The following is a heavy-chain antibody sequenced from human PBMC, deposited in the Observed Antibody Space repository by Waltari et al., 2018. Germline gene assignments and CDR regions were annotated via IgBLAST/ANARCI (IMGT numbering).Heavy chain of an antibody. CDR1: GSTFTDYY. D-gene: IGHD3-22*01. CDR3: ATVPGNYYDSSGSDY. CDR2: VDPEDGET. Sequence: EVQLVQSGAEVKKPGATVNISCKASGSTFTDYYMHWVQQAHGKGLEWMGRVDPEDGETIYAEKFQGRVTITADTSTDTAYMELSSLRSEDTAVYYCATVPGNYYDSSGSDYWGQGTLVTVSS. V-gene: IGHV1-69-2*01. J-gene: IGHJ4*02.